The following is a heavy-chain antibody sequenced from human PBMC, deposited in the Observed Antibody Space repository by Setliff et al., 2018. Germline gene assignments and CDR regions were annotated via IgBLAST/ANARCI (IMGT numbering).Heavy chain of an antibody. Sequence: PSETLSLTCAVYGGPFSGYYWSWVRQAPGKGLEWVSSISSSSSYIYYADSVKGRFTISRDNAKNSLYLQMNSLRAEDTALYYCAKDTERGYSYGYSDYWGQGTLVTVSS. CDR2: ISSSSSYI. CDR1: GGPFSGYY. V-gene: IGHV3-21*04. J-gene: IGHJ4*02. D-gene: IGHD5-18*01. CDR3: AKDTERGYSYGYSDY.